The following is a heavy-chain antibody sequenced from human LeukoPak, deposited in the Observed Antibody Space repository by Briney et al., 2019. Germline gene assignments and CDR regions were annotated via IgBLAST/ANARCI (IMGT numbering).Heavy chain of an antibody. V-gene: IGHV3-11*04. Sequence: GGSLRLSCAASGFTFSGYYMSWIRQAPGKGLELLSYISGSGSSIVYADSVKGRFTISRDNAKNSLYLQMNSLRDEDTAVYYCSRDPRTCDYWGQGTLVTVSS. CDR1: GFTFSGYY. CDR3: SRDPRTCDY. CDR2: ISGSGSSI. J-gene: IGHJ4*02.